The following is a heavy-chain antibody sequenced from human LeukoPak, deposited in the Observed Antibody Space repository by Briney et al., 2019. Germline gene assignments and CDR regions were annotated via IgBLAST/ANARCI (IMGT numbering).Heavy chain of an antibody. Sequence: GGSLRLSCAASGFTFSDYYMSWIRQAPGKGLEWDSYISSSGSTIYYADSVKGRFTISRDNAKNSLYLQMNSLRAEDTAVYYCARTSCSSTSCYTNVHFDYWGQGTLVTVSS. CDR3: ARTSCSSTSCYTNVHFDY. J-gene: IGHJ4*02. CDR2: ISSSGSTI. V-gene: IGHV3-11*01. D-gene: IGHD2-2*02. CDR1: GFTFSDYY.